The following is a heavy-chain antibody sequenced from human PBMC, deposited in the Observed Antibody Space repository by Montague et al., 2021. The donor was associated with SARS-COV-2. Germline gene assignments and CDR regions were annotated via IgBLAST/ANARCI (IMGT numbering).Heavy chain of an antibody. J-gene: IGHJ4*02. CDR3: ARVFRGQRLAFDF. Sequence: SETLSLTCTVSGSSITSYYWSWIRQAPGKGLEWIAYIYSSGSASYNPSLRSHVTMSVDKSTNQFSLRLNSVTAADTAVYHCARVFRGQRLAFDFWGQGALVIVSS. CDR1: GSSITSYY. D-gene: IGHD6-25*01. CDR2: IYSSGSA. V-gene: IGHV4-59*12.